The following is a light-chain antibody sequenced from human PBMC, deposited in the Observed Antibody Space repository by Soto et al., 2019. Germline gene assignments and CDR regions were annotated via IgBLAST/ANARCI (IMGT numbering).Light chain of an antibody. Sequence: EIVLTQSPGTLSLSPGERATLSCRASQSVSNSYLAWYQQKPGQAPRLLIYVASSRATGIPDRFSGSGSGTDLTLTISRLEPEDFAVYYCQQYGSSLLTFGGGTKGEIK. CDR2: VAS. J-gene: IGKJ4*01. CDR1: QSVSNSY. V-gene: IGKV3-20*01. CDR3: QQYGSSLLT.